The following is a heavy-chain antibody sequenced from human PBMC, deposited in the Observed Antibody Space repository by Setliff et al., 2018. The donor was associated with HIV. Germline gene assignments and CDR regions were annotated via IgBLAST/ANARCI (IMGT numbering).Heavy chain of an antibody. V-gene: IGHV4-61*02. D-gene: IGHD3-10*01. CDR2: ISTSGST. Sequence: PSETLSLTCTVSGGSITSGSYSWTWIREPAGKGLEWIGRISTSGSTNYNPSLKSRVTISVDTSKNQFSLNLSSVTAADTAVYYCARGPSINTIRARGYYMDVWGKGTTVTVS. CDR1: GGSITSGSYS. J-gene: IGHJ6*03. CDR3: ARGPSINTIRARGYYMDV.